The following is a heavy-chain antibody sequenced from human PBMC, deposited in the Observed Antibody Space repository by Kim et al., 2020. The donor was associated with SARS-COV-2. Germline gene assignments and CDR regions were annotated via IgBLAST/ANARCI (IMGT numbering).Heavy chain of an antibody. CDR1: GFTFGDYA. D-gene: IGHD3-3*01. V-gene: IGHV3-49*03. Sequence: GGSLRLSCTASGFTFGDYAMSWFRQAPGKGLEWVGFIRSKAYGGTTEYAASVKGRFTISRDDSKSIAYLQMNSLKTEDTAVYYCTRVLADYDFWSGYYNYYYGMDVWGQGTTVTVSS. CDR3: TRVLADYDFWSGYYNYYYGMDV. CDR2: IRSKAYGGTT. J-gene: IGHJ6*02.